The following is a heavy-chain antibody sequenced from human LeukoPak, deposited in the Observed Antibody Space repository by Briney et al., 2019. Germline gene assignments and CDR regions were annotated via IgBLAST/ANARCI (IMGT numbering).Heavy chain of an antibody. J-gene: IGHJ5*02. CDR3: ARDRGYCSSTSCYNWFDP. CDR1: GGPISSGDYS. CDR2: IYYSGST. V-gene: IGHV4-30-4*08. Sequence: PSQTLSLTCTVSGGPISSGDYSWSWIRQPPGKGLEWIGYIYYSGSTYYNPYLKSRVTISVDTSKNQFSLKLSSVTAADTAVYYCARDRGYCSSTSCYNWFDPWGQGTLVTVSS. D-gene: IGHD2-2*01.